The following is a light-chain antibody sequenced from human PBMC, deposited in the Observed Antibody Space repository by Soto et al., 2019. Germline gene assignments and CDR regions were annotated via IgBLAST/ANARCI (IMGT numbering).Light chain of an antibody. CDR3: QQRSNWPPIT. CDR1: QSVHTY. J-gene: IGKJ5*01. Sequence: EIVLTQSPATLSLSPGDRAALSCKASQSVHTYLAWYQQKPGQAPRLLIYGASTRAAGIPARFSVSGSGTDFTLTISSLEPEDFAVYYCQQRSNWPPITFGQGTRLEI. CDR2: GAS. V-gene: IGKV3-11*01.